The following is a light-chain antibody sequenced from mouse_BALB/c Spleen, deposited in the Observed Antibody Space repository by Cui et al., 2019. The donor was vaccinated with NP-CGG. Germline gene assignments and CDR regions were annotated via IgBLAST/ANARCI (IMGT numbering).Light chain of an antibody. Sequence: AVVTQEFALTTSPGETVTLTCRSSTGAVTTSNYANWVQEKPDHLFTGLIGGTKNRVSGVPARFSGSLIGDKAALTITGAQTEDEAIYFCALWYSNHWVFGGGTKLTVL. CDR3: ALWYSNHWV. CDR2: GTK. J-gene: IGLJ1*01. V-gene: IGLV1*01. CDR1: TGAVTTSNY.